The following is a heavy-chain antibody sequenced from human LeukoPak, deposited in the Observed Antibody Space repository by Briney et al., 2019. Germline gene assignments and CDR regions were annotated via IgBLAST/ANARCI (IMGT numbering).Heavy chain of an antibody. CDR1: GGSISSYY. CDR2: IYYSGST. Sequence: SETLSLTCTVSGGSISSYYWSWIRQPPGKGLEWIGYIYYSGSTNYNPSPKSRVTISVDTSKNQFSLKLSSVTAADTAVYYCARGLVVAPDWFDPWGQGTLVTVSS. V-gene: IGHV4-59*01. D-gene: IGHD2-2*01. CDR3: ARGLVVAPDWFDP. J-gene: IGHJ5*02.